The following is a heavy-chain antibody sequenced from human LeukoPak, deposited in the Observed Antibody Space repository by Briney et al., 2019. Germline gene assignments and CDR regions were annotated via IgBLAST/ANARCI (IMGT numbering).Heavy chain of an antibody. CDR2: ISNSGGYT. J-gene: IGHJ1*01. D-gene: IGHD1-26*01. CDR1: GFTFSDYY. V-gene: IGHV3-11*06. CDR3: ARLKYGSPQY. Sequence: GGSLRLSCAASGFTFSDYYMSWIRQAPGKGLEWVSYISNSGGYTIYADSVKGRFTISRDNAKNSLNLQMNSLRAEDTAVYYRARLKYGSPQYWGQGTLVTVSS.